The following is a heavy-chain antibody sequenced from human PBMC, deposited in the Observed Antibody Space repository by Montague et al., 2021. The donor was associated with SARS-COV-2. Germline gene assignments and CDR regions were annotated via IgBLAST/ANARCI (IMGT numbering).Heavy chain of an antibody. CDR1: GFTFSSYS. Sequence: SLRLSCAASGFTFSSYSMHWVRQAPGKGLEWVAVISYDGSNKYYADSVKGRFTISRDNSKNTLYLQMNSLRAEDTAVYYCARAGGYRDAFGIWGQGTTVTVSS. V-gene: IGHV3-30-3*01. CDR3: ARAGGYRDAFGI. J-gene: IGHJ3*02. CDR2: ISYDGSNK. D-gene: IGHD3-22*01.